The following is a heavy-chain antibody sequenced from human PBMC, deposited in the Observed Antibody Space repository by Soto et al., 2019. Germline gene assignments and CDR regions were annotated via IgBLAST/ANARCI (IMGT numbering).Heavy chain of an antibody. CDR3: ASDGSANWYFDWYFDL. CDR2: SANDASSE. J-gene: IGHJ2*01. V-gene: IGHV3-30-3*01. D-gene: IGHD2-2*01. CDR1: GFTLSGYP. Sequence: QVQLVESGGGVVQGGGSLRLSCAASGFTLSGYPMHWVRQAPGKGLEWVAISANDASSEHYADSVKGRFTISRDNSENTLYLQMNSLREEDTALYYCASDGSANWYFDWYFDLWGRGTVVTVSS.